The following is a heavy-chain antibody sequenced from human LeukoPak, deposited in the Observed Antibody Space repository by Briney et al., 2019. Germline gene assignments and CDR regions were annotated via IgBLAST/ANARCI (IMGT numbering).Heavy chain of an antibody. CDR2: SGSTT. D-gene: IGHD4-17*01. Sequence: GGSLRLSXAASGFIFSNYAMTWVRQAPGKGLEWVSSSGSTTDYSDSVKGRFTISRDNSKNTLYLQMNSLRADDTAVYYCTRDSSYGDYSTAFDYWGQGALVTVSS. CDR1: GFIFSNYA. J-gene: IGHJ4*02. CDR3: TRDSSYGDYSTAFDY. V-gene: IGHV3-23*01.